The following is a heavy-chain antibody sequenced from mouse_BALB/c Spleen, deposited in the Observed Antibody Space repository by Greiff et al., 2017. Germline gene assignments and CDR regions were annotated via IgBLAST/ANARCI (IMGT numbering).Heavy chain of an antibody. J-gene: IGHJ3*01. CDR2: IDPENGDT. V-gene: IGHV14-4*02. Sequence: VQLKQSGAELVRSGASVKLSCTASGFNIKDYYMHWVKQRPEQGLEWIGWIDPENGDTEYAPKFQGKATMTADTSSNTAYLQLSSLTSEDTAVYYCTPYGNYEAYWGQGTLVTVSA. CDR3: TPYGNYEAY. CDR1: GFNIKDYY. D-gene: IGHD2-1*01.